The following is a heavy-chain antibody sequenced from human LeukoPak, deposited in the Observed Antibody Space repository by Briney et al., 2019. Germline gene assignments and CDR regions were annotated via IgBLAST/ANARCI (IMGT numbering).Heavy chain of an antibody. J-gene: IGHJ6*02. D-gene: IGHD4-23*01. CDR2: ISNRGTYI. V-gene: IGHV3-21*01. CDR1: GFTFSTYS. Sequence: GGYLRLSCVASGFTFSTYSMNWVRQAPGRGLERVSSISNRGTYIYYADSLKGRFTISRDNAKNSLFLQMNSLRAEDTAVYYCARDPYYGTNSRYYYYYGMDVWGQGTTVTVSS. CDR3: ARDPYYGTNSRYYYYYGMDV.